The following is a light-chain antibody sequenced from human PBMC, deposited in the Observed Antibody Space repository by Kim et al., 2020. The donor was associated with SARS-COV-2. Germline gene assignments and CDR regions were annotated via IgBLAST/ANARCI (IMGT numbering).Light chain of an antibody. CDR3: QQYDNLLIT. Sequence: ASVGDRVTITCQASQDISNYLNWYQRKPGKAPKLLIYDASNLETGVPSRFSGSGSGTDFTFTISSLQPEDIATYYCQQYDNLLITFGQGTRLEIK. V-gene: IGKV1-33*01. CDR2: DAS. CDR1: QDISNY. J-gene: IGKJ5*01.